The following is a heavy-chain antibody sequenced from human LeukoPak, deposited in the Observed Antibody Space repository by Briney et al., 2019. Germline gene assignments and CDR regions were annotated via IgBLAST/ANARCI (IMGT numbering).Heavy chain of an antibody. CDR2: IYYSGST. CDR1: GGSINSGSYY. V-gene: IGHV4-39*01. J-gene: IGHJ4*02. D-gene: IGHD5-18*01. Sequence: SETLSLTCTVSGGSINSGSYYWGWIRQPPGKGLEWIGSIYYSGSTYYNPSLKSRVTISVDTSKNQFSLKLSSVTAADTAVYYCARGGYSYGNDYWGQGTLVTVSS. CDR3: ARGGYSYGNDY.